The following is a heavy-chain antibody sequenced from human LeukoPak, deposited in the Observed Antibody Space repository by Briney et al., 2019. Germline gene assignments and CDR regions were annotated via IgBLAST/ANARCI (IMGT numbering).Heavy chain of an antibody. V-gene: IGHV4-59*01. CDR2: IYYSGST. CDR3: ARDNPSIVGARRFDY. J-gene: IGHJ4*02. CDR1: GGSISSYY. D-gene: IGHD1-26*01. Sequence: SETLSLTCTVSGGSISSYYWSWIRQPLGKGLEWIGCIYYSGSTNYDPSLKSRVTISVDTSKNQFSLKLSSVTAADTAVYYCARDNPSIVGARRFDYWGQGTLVTVSS.